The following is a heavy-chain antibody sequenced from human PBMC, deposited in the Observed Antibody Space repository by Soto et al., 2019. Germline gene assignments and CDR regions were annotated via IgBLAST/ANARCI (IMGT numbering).Heavy chain of an antibody. D-gene: IGHD6-13*01. CDR1: GYTFTSYG. Sequence: QVQLVQSGAEVKKPGASVKVSCKASGYTFTSYGISWVRQAPGQGLEWMGWISAYNGNTNYAQKLQGRVTMTTDTSXXTAYMELRSLRSDDTAVYYCARDLWQQLALPFGGYWGQGTLVTVSS. V-gene: IGHV1-18*01. J-gene: IGHJ4*02. CDR2: ISAYNGNT. CDR3: ARDLWQQLALPFGGY.